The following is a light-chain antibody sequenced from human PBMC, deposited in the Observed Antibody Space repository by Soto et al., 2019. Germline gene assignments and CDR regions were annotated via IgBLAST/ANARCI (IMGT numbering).Light chain of an antibody. V-gene: IGLV7-43*01. J-gene: IGLJ3*02. CDR1: TREVSSGYY. Sequence: QAVVTQEPSLTVSPGGSVTLTCASSTREVSSGYYANWFQQRPGQAPRSLIFDTYNRHSWTPARFSGSLFGGKATLTLTGVQPEDEDKYCCLLYYGGSRVFGGGTKVTVL. CDR3: LLYYGGSRV. CDR2: DTY.